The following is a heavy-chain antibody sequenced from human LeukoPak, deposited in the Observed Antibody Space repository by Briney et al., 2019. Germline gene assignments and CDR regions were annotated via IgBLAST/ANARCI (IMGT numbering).Heavy chain of an antibody. CDR2: MYYSGST. D-gene: IGHD4-23*01. CDR1: GGSISGSSYN. CDR3: ARLPSYGGNDYYYYMDV. J-gene: IGHJ6*03. Sequence: PSETLSLTCSVFGGSISGSSYNWGWIRRPPGKGLEWIGIMYYSGSTNYNPSLKSRVTISVDTSKNQFSLKLSSVTAADTAVYYCARLPSYGGNDYYYYMDVWGKGTTVTVSS. V-gene: IGHV4-39*01.